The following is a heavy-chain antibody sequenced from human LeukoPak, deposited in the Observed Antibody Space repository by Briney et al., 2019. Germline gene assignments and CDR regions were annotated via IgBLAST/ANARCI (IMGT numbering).Heavy chain of an antibody. CDR3: ARSFSIPFFDY. CDR1: GFTFSSYA. Sequence: GRSLRLSCAASGFTFSSYAMHWVRQAPGKGLEWVAVISYDGSNKYYADSVKGRFTISRDNSKNTLYLQMNSLRAEDTAVYYCARSFSIPFFDYWGQGTLVTVSS. CDR2: ISYDGSNK. V-gene: IGHV3-30-3*01. D-gene: IGHD3-16*02. J-gene: IGHJ4*02.